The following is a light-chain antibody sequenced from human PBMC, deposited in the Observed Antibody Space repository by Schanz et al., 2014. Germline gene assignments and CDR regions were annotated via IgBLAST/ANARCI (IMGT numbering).Light chain of an antibody. Sequence: QSVLTQPPSASGTPGQRVTISCSGSSSNIGTNTVNWYQQLPGTAPKLLIYGNNNRPLGVPDRFSGSKSGTSASLAITGLQAEDEATYYCQSYDNTLSDSNWLFGGGTKLTVL. V-gene: IGLV1-44*01. CDR1: SSNIGTNT. CDR2: GNN. J-gene: IGLJ3*02. CDR3: QSYDNTLSDSNWL.